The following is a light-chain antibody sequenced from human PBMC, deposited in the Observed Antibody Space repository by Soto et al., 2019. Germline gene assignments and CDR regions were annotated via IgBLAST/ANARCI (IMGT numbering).Light chain of an antibody. CDR3: SSYSSGNTRV. Sequence: QSALTQPASVSGSPGQSITISCTGTSSDVGGYNYVSWYQQHPGKAPKLMIYDVTNRPSGVSYRFSGSKSGNTASLTISGLQAEDEADYYCSSYSSGNTRVFGGGTKVTVL. J-gene: IGLJ2*01. CDR1: SSDVGGYNY. V-gene: IGLV2-14*01. CDR2: DVT.